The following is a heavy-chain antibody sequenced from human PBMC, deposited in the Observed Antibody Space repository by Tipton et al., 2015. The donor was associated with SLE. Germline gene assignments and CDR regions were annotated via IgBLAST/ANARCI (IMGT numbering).Heavy chain of an antibody. V-gene: IGHV4-61*08. J-gene: IGHJ6*03. CDR2: INHSGST. CDR1: GGSISSGDYY. Sequence: TLSLTCTVSGGSISSGDYYWSWIRQPPGKGLEWIGEINHSGSTNYNPSLKSRVTMSIDTSKNQFSLKLSSVTAADTAVYYCARASGYYYYYMDVWGKGTTVTVSS. CDR3: ARASGYYYYYMDV.